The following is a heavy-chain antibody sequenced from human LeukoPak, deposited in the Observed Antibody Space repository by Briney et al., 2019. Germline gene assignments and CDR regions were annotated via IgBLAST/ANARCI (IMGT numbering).Heavy chain of an antibody. CDR3: ARDPTGYSSGWYIFDY. CDR2: ISSSSSYI. J-gene: IGHJ4*02. Sequence: PGGSLRLSCAASGFTFSSYSMNWVRQAPGKGLEWVSSISSSSSYIYYAGSVKGRFTISRDNAKNSLYLQMNGLRAEDTAVYYCARDPTGYSSGWYIFDYWGQGTLVTVSS. CDR1: GFTFSSYS. V-gene: IGHV3-21*01. D-gene: IGHD6-19*01.